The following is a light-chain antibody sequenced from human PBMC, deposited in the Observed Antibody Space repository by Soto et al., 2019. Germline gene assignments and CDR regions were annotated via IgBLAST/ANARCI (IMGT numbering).Light chain of an antibody. CDR2: GAS. CDR1: QSVSSN. J-gene: IGKJ1*01. CDR3: QQYNNWPPAWT. V-gene: IGKV3-15*01. Sequence: EIVMTQSPATLSVSPGERATLSCRASQSVSSNLAWYQQKPGQAPRLLIYGASTRATGIPARFSGSGSGTEFTLTISSRLSEDSAVYYCQQYNNWPPAWTVGQGTKVAIK.